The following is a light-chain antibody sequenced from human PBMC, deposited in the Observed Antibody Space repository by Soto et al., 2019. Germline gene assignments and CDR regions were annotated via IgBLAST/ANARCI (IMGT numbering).Light chain of an antibody. Sequence: QSALTQPPSASGSPGQSVTISCTGTSSDVGGYNYVSWYQHHPGKAPKLMISDISKRPSGVPDRSAGSKSGNTASLTVSGLQAEDEADYYCTSFAANNNLVFGGGTKVTVL. CDR1: SSDVGGYNY. CDR3: TSFAANNNLV. V-gene: IGLV2-8*01. J-gene: IGLJ2*01. CDR2: DIS.